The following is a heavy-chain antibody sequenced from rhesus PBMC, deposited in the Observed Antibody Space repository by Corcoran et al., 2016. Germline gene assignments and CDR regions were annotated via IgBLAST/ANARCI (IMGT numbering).Heavy chain of an antibody. V-gene: IGHV4-76*01. CDR2: IYGSSGST. D-gene: IGHD3-3*01. J-gene: IGHJ4*01. CDR3: ARGHYNFWTGYYFDY. CDR1: GGSISSGYD. Sequence: QVQLQESGPGVVKPSETLSLTCAVSGGSISSGYDWSWIRQPPGKGLEWIGYIYGSSGSTNYTPSLKKRVTIAKEASKNQFSLKLSSVTAADTAVYYCARGHYNFWTGYYFDYWGQGVLVTVSS.